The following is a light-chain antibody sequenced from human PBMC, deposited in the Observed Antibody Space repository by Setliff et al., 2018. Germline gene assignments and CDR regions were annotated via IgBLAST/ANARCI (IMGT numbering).Light chain of an antibody. CDR3: QQYDNSPLT. CDR1: QSVSNF. Sequence: ETVLTQSPGTLSLSPGERATLSCRASQSVSNFLAWYQQRPGQAPRPLIYGSSTRATGVPDRFSGSGSGTDFSLTISRLELEDFAVYYCQQYDNSPLTFGGGTKVDIK. V-gene: IGKV3-20*01. J-gene: IGKJ4*01. CDR2: GSS.